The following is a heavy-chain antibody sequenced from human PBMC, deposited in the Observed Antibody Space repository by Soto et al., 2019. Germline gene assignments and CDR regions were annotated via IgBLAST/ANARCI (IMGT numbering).Heavy chain of an antibody. CDR1: GFTFSDFG. J-gene: IGHJ5*02. D-gene: IGHD3-16*01. CDR3: ARDRLITYGAKIAPDH. CDR2: IWYDGSYQ. V-gene: IGHV3-33*01. Sequence: GGSLRLSCKASGFTFSDFGMHWVRQAPGKGLEWVSAIWYDGSYQYYADPVRGRFTTSRDNSNNTLFLQMNSLRVEDTAVYYCARDRLITYGAKIAPDHWGQGALVTVSS.